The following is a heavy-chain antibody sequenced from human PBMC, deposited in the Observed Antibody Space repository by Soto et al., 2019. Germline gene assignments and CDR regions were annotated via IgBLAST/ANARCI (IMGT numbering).Heavy chain of an antibody. CDR3: AQCGPSGYRSRYYFDH. J-gene: IGHJ4*02. CDR2: IYWDDDK. CDR1: GFSLSTSGVG. D-gene: IGHD5-18*01. Sequence: QITLKESGPTLVKPTQTLTLTCTFSGFSLSTSGVGVGWIRQPPGKALEWLALIYWDDDKRYSPSLKSRLTITXXTXKXLVVLTMTNLDPVDTATYYCAQCGPSGYRSRYYFDHWGQGTLVTVSS. V-gene: IGHV2-5*02.